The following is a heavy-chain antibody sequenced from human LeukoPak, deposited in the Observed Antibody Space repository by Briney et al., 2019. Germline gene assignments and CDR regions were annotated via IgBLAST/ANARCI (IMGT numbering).Heavy chain of an antibody. J-gene: IGHJ5*02. V-gene: IGHV1-46*01. CDR1: GYTFTSYY. D-gene: IGHD2-8*01. CDR3: ARDLGYCTNGVCSENWFDP. CDR2: INRSGGST. Sequence: ASVKVSCKASGYTFTSYYMHWVRQAPGQGLEWMGIINRSGGSTSYAQKFQGRVTMTRDMSTSTVYMELSSLRSEDTAVYYCARDLGYCTNGVCSENWFDPWGQGTLVTVSS.